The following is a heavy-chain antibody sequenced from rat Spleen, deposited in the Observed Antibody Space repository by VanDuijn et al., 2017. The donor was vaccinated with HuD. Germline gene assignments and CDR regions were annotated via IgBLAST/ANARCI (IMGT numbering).Heavy chain of an antibody. CDR1: AYSITSSYR. D-gene: IGHD1-9*01. Sequence: EVQLQESGPGLVKPSQSLSLTCSVTAYSITSSYRWNWIRKFPGNKLEWMGYINNAGSTNYNPSLKSRISITRDTSKNQFFLQVNSVTTEDTATYYCARHPTYYGFDGDWFACWGQGTLVTVSS. CDR2: INNAGST. CDR3: ARHPTYYGFDGDWFAC. J-gene: IGHJ3*01. V-gene: IGHV3-3*01.